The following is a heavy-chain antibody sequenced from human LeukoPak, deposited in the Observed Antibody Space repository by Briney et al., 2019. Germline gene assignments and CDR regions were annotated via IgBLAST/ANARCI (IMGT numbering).Heavy chain of an antibody. J-gene: IGHJ4*02. V-gene: IGHV1-69*04. CDR3: ARVLDYYDSSDY. CDR1: GGTFSSYA. D-gene: IGHD3-22*01. Sequence: GASVKVSCKASGGTFSSYAISWVRQAPGQGLEWMGRIIPILGIANYAQKFQGRVTITADKSTSTAYMELSSLRSEDTAVYYCARVLDYYDSSDYWGQGTLATVSS. CDR2: IIPILGIA.